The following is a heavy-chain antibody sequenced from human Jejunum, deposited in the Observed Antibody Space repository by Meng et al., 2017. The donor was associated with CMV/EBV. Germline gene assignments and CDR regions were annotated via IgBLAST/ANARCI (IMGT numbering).Heavy chain of an antibody. CDR3: AREGTQLWPPNWFFDL. J-gene: IGHJ2*01. Sequence: FSNYAMTWVRQAPGKGLEWVSVINGGGSDTKYADSVKGRFTISRDNSKNTLYLQMSSLRVEDTAVYYCAREGTQLWPPNWFFDLWGRGTLVTVSS. CDR2: INGGGSDT. D-gene: IGHD5-18*01. V-gene: IGHV3-23*03. CDR1: FSNYA.